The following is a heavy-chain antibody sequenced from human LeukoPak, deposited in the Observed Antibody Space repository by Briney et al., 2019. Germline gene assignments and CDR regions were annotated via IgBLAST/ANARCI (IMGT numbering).Heavy chain of an antibody. J-gene: IGHJ4*02. Sequence: SETLSHTCTVSGGSISSYYWSWIRQPPGKGLEWIGYIYYSGSTNYNPSLKSRVTISIDTSKNQFSLKLSSVTAADTAVYYCTRGRAYYDSTGYYYWGRGILVTVSS. D-gene: IGHD3-22*01. CDR1: GGSISSYY. V-gene: IGHV4-59*01. CDR2: IYYSGST. CDR3: TRGRAYYDSTGYYY.